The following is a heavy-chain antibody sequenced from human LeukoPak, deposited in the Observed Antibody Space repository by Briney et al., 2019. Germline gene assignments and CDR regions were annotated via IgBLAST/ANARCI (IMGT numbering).Heavy chain of an antibody. D-gene: IGHD6-19*01. CDR3: TRVIVAVPGYFDYFDF. Sequence: PSETLSLTCAVYGGSFSGYYWSWIRQPPGKGLEWVANINEDGSNKWHLGSVKGRFTVSRDNARNSLYLQMNSLRVEDTAVYYCTRVIVAVPGYFDYFDFWGQGTLVTVSS. CDR1: GGSFSGYY. CDR2: INEDGSNK. V-gene: IGHV3-7*01. J-gene: IGHJ4*02.